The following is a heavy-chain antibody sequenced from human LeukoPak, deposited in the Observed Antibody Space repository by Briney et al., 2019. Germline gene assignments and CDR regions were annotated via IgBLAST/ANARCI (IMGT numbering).Heavy chain of an antibody. CDR3: ARAEWSNWYFDL. CDR1: GFPFSTYW. J-gene: IGHJ2*01. Sequence: GGSLRLSCAASGFPFSTYWMNWVRQAPGKGLEWVANIKQDGSEEYYVDSVKGRFTLSRDSAKNSLYLQMNSLRAEDTAVYYCARAEWSNWYFDLWGRGTLVTVSS. V-gene: IGHV3-7*03. CDR2: IKQDGSEE. D-gene: IGHD3-3*01.